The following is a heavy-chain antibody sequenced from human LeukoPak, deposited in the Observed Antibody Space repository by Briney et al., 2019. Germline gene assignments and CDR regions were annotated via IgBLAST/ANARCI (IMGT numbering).Heavy chain of an antibody. J-gene: IGHJ4*02. Sequence: GGSLRLSCVASGFTFSSYSMNWIRQAPGKGLEWVSSISSSSSYKYYTDSVKGRFTISRDNAKNSLYLQMNSLRAEDTAVYYCARSAAGTYYWGQGTLVTVSS. V-gene: IGHV3-21*01. CDR1: GFTFSSYS. D-gene: IGHD1-1*01. CDR2: ISSSSSYK. CDR3: ARSAAGTYY.